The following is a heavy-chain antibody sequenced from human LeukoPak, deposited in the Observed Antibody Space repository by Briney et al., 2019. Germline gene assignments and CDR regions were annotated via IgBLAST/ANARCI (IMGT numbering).Heavy chain of an antibody. D-gene: IGHD3-16*01. V-gene: IGHV4-39*01. J-gene: IGHJ4*02. CDR1: GGSFSGYY. Sequence: TSETLSLTCAVYGGSFSGYYWSWIRQPPGKGLEWIGSIYYSGSTYYNPSLKSRVTISVDTSKNQFSLKLSSVTAADTAVYYCARQGEMATIFDYWGQGTLVTVSS. CDR2: IYYSGST. CDR3: ARQGEMATIFDY.